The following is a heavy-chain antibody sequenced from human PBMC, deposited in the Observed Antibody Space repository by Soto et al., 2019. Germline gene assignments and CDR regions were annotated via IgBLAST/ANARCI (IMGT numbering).Heavy chain of an antibody. J-gene: IGHJ6*02. Sequence: GGSLRLSCAASGFTFSSYSMNWVRQAPGKGLEWVSYISSSSSTIYYADSVKGRFTISRDNAKNSLYLQMNSLRAEDTAVYYCAREKDYVWGSYRYTLRYRPYGMDVWGQGTTVTVSS. CDR3: AREKDYVWGSYRYTLRYRPYGMDV. D-gene: IGHD3-16*02. CDR2: ISSSSSTI. CDR1: GFTFSSYS. V-gene: IGHV3-48*04.